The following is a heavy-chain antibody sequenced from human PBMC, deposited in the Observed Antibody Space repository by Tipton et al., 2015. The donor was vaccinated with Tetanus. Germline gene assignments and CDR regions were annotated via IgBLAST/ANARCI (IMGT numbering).Heavy chain of an antibody. CDR2: ISSTSSYI. CDR3: ARIVRMGDFSFFDS. D-gene: IGHD3-16*01. CDR1: GFIFSSYS. Sequence: SLRLSCEVSGFIFSSYSMNWVRQAPGKGPEWVSSISSTSSYIYYADSLKGRFTISRDNSKNTLYLQMNSLSAEDTAVYYCARIVRMGDFSFFDSWGLGTLVTVSS. J-gene: IGHJ4*02. V-gene: IGHV3-21*01.